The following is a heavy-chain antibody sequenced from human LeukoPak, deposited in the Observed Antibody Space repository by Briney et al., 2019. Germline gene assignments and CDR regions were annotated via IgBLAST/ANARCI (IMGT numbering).Heavy chain of an antibody. CDR2: IRYDGSNK. CDR1: GFTFSSYG. Sequence: GGSLRLSCAASGFTFSSYGMHWVRQAPGKGLEWVAFIRYDGSNKYYADSVKGRFTISRDNSKNTLYLQMNSLRAEDTAVYYCAKIGSGWSVSGYFDHWGQGTLVTVSS. V-gene: IGHV3-30*02. D-gene: IGHD6-19*01. J-gene: IGHJ4*02. CDR3: AKIGSGWSVSGYFDH.